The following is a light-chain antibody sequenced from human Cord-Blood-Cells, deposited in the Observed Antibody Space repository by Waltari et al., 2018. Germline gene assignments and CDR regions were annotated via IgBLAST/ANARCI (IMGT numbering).Light chain of an antibody. Sequence: QSALTQPASVPGSPGQSITISCTGTSSDVGSYNLVSWYQQLPGKAPKLMIYEGSKRPSGVSNRFSGSKSGNTASLTISGLQAEDEADYYCCSYAGSSTLVFGGGTKLTVL. CDR1: SSDVGSYNL. J-gene: IGLJ2*01. CDR2: EGS. CDR3: CSYAGSSTLV. V-gene: IGLV2-23*01.